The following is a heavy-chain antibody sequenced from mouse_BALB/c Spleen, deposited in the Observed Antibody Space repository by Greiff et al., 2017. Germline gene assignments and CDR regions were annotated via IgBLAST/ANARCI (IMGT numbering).Heavy chain of an antibody. Sequence: VQLQESGPGLVAPSQSLSITCTVSGFSLTSYGVHWVRQPPGKGLEWLGVIWAGGSTNYNSALMSRLSISKDNSKSQVFLKMNSLQTDDTAMYYCARAGITTVVDAMDYWGQGTSVTVSS. CDR2: IWAGGST. V-gene: IGHV2-9*02. CDR3: ARAGITTVVDAMDY. J-gene: IGHJ4*01. CDR1: GFSLTSYG. D-gene: IGHD1-1*01.